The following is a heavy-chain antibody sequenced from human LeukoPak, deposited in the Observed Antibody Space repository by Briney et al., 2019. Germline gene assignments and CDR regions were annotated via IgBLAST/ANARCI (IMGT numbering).Heavy chain of an antibody. D-gene: IGHD2-15*01. Sequence: GGPLRLSCAAARFTFCSYWMSWASQSRGLGPGGVANIKQDGSEKYYVDSVKGRFTISRDNAKNSLYLQMNSLRAEDTAVYYCARTVVVAAYYFDYWGQGTLVTVSS. CDR3: ARTVVVAAYYFDY. V-gene: IGHV3-7*02. CDR2: IKQDGSEK. CDR1: RFTFCSYW. J-gene: IGHJ4*02.